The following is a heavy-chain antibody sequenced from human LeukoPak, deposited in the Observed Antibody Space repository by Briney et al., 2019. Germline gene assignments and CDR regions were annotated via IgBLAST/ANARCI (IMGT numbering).Heavy chain of an antibody. J-gene: IGHJ5*02. V-gene: IGHV1-2*02. D-gene: IGHD5-24*01. CDR2: INPNSGGT. CDR3: ARERRMAAINWFDP. CDR1: GYTFTGYY. Sequence: ASVKVSCKASGYTFTGYYMHWVRQAPGQGLEWMGWINPNSGGTNYAQKFQGRVTMTRDTSISTAYMELSRLRSDDTAVYYCARERRMAAINWFDPWGQGTLVTVSS.